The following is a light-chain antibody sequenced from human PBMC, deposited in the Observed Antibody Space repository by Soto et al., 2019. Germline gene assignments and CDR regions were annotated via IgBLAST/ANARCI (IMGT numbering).Light chain of an antibody. Sequence: EIVLTESPGTRSLSPGARATLSCRASQSVSSSYLAWYQQKPGQAPRLLIYGASSRATGIPDRFSGSGSGTDFTLTISRLEPEDFAVYYCQQYGSSPLTFGQGTKVDIK. CDR3: QQYGSSPLT. CDR2: GAS. J-gene: IGKJ1*01. V-gene: IGKV3-20*01. CDR1: QSVSSSY.